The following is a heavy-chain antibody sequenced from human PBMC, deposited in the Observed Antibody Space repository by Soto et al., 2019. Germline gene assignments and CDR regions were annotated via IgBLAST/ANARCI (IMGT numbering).Heavy chain of an antibody. Sequence: ASVKVSCKASGYTFTGYYMHWVRQAPGQGLEWMGWINPNSGGTNYAQKFQGRVTMTRDTSISTAYMELSRLRSDDTAVYYCARARGTMVRGVIMTFNWFDPWGQGTLVTVSS. V-gene: IGHV1-2*02. CDR1: GYTFTGYY. J-gene: IGHJ5*02. D-gene: IGHD3-10*01. CDR2: INPNSGGT. CDR3: ARARGTMVRGVIMTFNWFDP.